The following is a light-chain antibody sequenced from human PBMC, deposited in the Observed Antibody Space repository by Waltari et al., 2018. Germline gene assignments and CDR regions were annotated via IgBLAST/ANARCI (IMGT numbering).Light chain of an antibody. Sequence: QSVLTQPPSVSGAPGQRVTISCTGSRSTIGAGCDVYWYQQLPGTGPKLLIYGNSNRPSGVPDRFSGSKSGTSASLAITGLQAEDEADYYCCSYAGRYTSVFGGGTKVTVL. V-gene: IGLV1-40*01. CDR3: CSYAGRYTSV. CDR2: GNS. J-gene: IGLJ2*01. CDR1: RSTIGAGCD.